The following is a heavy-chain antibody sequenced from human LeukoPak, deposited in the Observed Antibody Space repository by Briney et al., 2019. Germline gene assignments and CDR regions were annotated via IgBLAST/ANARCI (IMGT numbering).Heavy chain of an antibody. V-gene: IGHV1-2*02. CDR1: GYTFTGYY. Sequence: ASVKVSCKASGYTFTGYYMHWVRQAPGQGLEWMGWINPNSGGTNYAQKLQGRVTMTTDTSTSTAYMELRSLRSDDTAVYYCARLRGYSGYDSVTNYYYYMDVWGKGTTVTVSS. CDR2: INPNSGGT. CDR3: ARLRGYSGYDSVTNYYYYMDV. D-gene: IGHD5-12*01. J-gene: IGHJ6*03.